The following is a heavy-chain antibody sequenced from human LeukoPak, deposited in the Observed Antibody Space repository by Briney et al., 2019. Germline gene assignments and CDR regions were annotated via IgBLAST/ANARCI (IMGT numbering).Heavy chain of an antibody. D-gene: IGHD6-19*01. V-gene: IGHV3-43D*03. J-gene: IGHJ6*03. CDR3: AKGPYSSGSRGDYYYYYYMDV. Sequence: GGSLRLSCAASGFTFDDYAMHWVRHAPGKGLEWVSLISWDGGSTYYADSVKGRFTISRDNSKNSLYLQMNSLRAEDTALYYCAKGPYSSGSRGDYYYYYYMDVWGKGTTVTVSS. CDR2: ISWDGGST. CDR1: GFTFDDYA.